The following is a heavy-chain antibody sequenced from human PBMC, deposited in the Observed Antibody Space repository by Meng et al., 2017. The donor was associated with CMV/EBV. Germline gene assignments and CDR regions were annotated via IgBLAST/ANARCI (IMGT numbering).Heavy chain of an antibody. J-gene: IGHJ6*02. Sequence: ASVKVSCKASGYTFTGYYMHWVRRAPGQGLEWMGWINPNSGGTNYAQKFQGRVTMTRDTSISTAYMELSRLRSDDTAVYYCARSHCSSTSCYPTGNGMDVWGQGTTVTVSS. CDR2: INPNSGGT. CDR1: GYTFTGYY. V-gene: IGHV1-2*02. D-gene: IGHD2-2*01. CDR3: ARSHCSSTSCYPTGNGMDV.